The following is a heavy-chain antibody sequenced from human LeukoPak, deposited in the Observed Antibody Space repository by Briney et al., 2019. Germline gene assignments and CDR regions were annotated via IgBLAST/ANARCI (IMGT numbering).Heavy chain of an antibody. CDR3: ARGPTYPAGFDY. Sequence: PSETLSLTCTVSGGSISSYYWSWIRQPPGKGLEWIGEINHSGSTNYNPSLKSRVTISVDTSKNQFSLKLSSVTAADTAVYYCARGPTYPAGFDYWGQGTLVTVSS. V-gene: IGHV4-34*01. J-gene: IGHJ4*02. CDR1: GGSISSYY. CDR2: INHSGST.